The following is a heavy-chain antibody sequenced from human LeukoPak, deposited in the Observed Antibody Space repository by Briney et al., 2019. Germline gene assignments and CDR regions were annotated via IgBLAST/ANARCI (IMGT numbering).Heavy chain of an antibody. CDR1: GFIFSSYG. J-gene: IGHJ4*02. CDR3: ARDWAWGGFDH. D-gene: IGHD3-16*01. Sequence: GGSLRLSCAASGFIFSSYGMHWVRQAPGKGLVWVSRIRTDGGTTYYADSVKGRFTVSRDNAKNTLYLQINSLRVDDTAIYYCARDWAWGGFDHWGQGALVTVSP. V-gene: IGHV3-74*01. CDR2: IRTDGGTT.